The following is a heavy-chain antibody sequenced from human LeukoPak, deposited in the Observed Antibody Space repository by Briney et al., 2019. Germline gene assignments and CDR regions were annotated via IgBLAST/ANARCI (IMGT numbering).Heavy chain of an antibody. CDR2: IYSGTTT. CDR3: VRVASRAFDY. V-gene: IGHV3-66*01. Sequence: GGSLRLSCAASRFTVSSNYMSWVRQAPGKGLEWVSIIYSGTTTYYADSVKGRFTISRDNSKNTLYLQMSSLRAEDTAVYYCVRVASRAFDYWGQGTLVTVSS. CDR1: RFTVSSNY. J-gene: IGHJ4*02.